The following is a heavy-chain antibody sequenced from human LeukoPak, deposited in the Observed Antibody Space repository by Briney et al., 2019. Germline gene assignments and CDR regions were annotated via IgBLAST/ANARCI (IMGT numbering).Heavy chain of an antibody. CDR2: ISAYNGNT. CDR3: VAIHYYYYYMDV. CDR1: GYTFTSYG. J-gene: IGHJ6*03. V-gene: IGHV1-18*01. Sequence: ASVKVSCKASGYTFTSYGISWVRQAPGQGLEWMGWISAYNGNTNYAQKLQGRVTMTTDTSTSTAYMELRSLRSDDTAVYYCVAIHYYYYYMDVWGKGTTVTVSS.